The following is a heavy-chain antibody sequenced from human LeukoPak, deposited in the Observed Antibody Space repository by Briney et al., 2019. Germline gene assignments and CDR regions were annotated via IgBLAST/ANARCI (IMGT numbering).Heavy chain of an antibody. Sequence: KPSETLSLTCAVYGGSFSGYYWSWIRQPPGKGLEWIGEINHSGSTNYNPSLKSRVTISVDTSKNQFSLKLSSVTAADTAVYYRARERLYGSGSYDWGQGTLVTVSS. CDR2: INHSGST. CDR3: ARERLYGSGSYD. CDR1: GGSFSGYY. J-gene: IGHJ4*02. V-gene: IGHV4-34*01. D-gene: IGHD3-10*01.